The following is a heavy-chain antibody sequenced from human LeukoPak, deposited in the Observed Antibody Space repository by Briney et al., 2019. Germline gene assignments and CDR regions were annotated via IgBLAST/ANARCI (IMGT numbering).Heavy chain of an antibody. CDR1: GYSFTDNY. CDR3: ARDSSLGI. V-gene: IGHV1-2*02. Sequence: ASVKVSCKASGYSFTDNYMHWVRQAPGQGLEWMGWINTNSGATNYAQEFQGRVTMTRDTSISTAYMELNRLISDDAAVYYCARDSSLGIWGQGTMVTVSS. D-gene: IGHD6-6*01. CDR2: INTNSGAT. J-gene: IGHJ3*02.